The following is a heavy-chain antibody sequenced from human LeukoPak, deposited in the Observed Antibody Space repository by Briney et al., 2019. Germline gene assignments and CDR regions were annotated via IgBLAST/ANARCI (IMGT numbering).Heavy chain of an antibody. CDR3: ARDLGGNCSSTSCYTITSVDY. Sequence: ASVKVSCKASGYTFTSYGISWVRQAPGQGLEWMGWINPNSGGTNYAQKFQGRVTMTRDTSISTAYMELSRLRSDDTAVYYCARDLGGNCSSTSCYTITSVDYWGQGTLVTVSS. J-gene: IGHJ4*02. CDR2: INPNSGGT. D-gene: IGHD2-2*02. CDR1: GYTFTSYG. V-gene: IGHV1-2*02.